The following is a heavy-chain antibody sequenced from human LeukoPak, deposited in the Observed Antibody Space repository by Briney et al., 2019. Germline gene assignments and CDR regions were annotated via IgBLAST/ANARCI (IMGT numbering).Heavy chain of an antibody. J-gene: IGHJ4*02. CDR3: AKLPGRAADY. Sequence: GGSLRLSCAASGFTFSSYVMNWVRQAPGKGLEWVSGISDSGGGTYYADSVKGRFTISRDNSKNTLYLQMDSLRAEDTAVYYCAKLPGRAADYWGQGTLVTVSS. CDR1: GFTFSSYV. V-gene: IGHV3-23*01. CDR2: ISDSGGGT.